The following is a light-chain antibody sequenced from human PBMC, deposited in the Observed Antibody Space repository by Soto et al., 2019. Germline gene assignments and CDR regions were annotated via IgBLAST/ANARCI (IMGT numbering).Light chain of an antibody. J-gene: IGKJ3*01. V-gene: IGKV3-20*01. CDR2: GTS. CDR1: QSVSSKY. CDR3: QQYGIPLFS. Sequence: ESVWTQSPGTLYLPPGERATLACRAIQSVSSKYLAWYQQKPGQAPRVLIYGTSIRASGVPERFSGGGSGTDFTLTITRLEPEDFTVYYCQQYGIPLFSFAPGTKVDIK.